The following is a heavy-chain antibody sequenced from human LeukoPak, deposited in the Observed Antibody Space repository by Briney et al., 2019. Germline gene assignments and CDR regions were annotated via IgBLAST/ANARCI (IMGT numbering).Heavy chain of an antibody. CDR1: GYSISSGYY. D-gene: IGHD3-22*01. Sequence: PSETLSLTCVVSGYSISSGYYWGWIRQPPGKGREWIGSIYHSGSTYYNPSLKRRVTISVDTSKNQFSLKLSSVTAADTAVYYCARSRYDSSGYDYWGQXTLVTV. V-gene: IGHV4-38-2*01. J-gene: IGHJ4*02. CDR2: IYHSGST. CDR3: ARSRYDSSGYDY.